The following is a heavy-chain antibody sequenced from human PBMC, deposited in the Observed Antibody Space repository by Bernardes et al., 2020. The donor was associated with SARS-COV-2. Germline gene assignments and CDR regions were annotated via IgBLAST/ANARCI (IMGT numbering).Heavy chain of an antibody. J-gene: IGHJ4*02. Sequence: SETLSLTCTVSNGSISGTFDYWSWIRQSAAKGLEWIGRIYLTGSTQYNPSLKSRVTISIDTSNNQFSLKLNSVTAADTAVYYCARDRGSHSSGFDWGQGTVVTVSS. CDR3: ARDRGSHSSGFD. V-gene: IGHV4-61*02. D-gene: IGHD6-6*01. CDR2: IYLTGST. CDR1: NGSISGTFDY.